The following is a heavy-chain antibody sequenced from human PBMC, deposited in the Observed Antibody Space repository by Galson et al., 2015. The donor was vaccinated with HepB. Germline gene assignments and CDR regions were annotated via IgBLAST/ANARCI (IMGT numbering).Heavy chain of an antibody. V-gene: IGHV4-34*01. D-gene: IGHD6-19*01. CDR2: INHSGSA. CDR1: DGSFIGYY. Sequence: VYDGSFIGYYWSWIRQPPGKGLEWIGEINHSGSANYSPSLKSRVTISINTSKNQFFLKLNSVTAADTAVYYCARDGSGWYIPHFDYWGQGSLVTVSS. J-gene: IGHJ4*02. CDR3: ARDGSGWYIPHFDY.